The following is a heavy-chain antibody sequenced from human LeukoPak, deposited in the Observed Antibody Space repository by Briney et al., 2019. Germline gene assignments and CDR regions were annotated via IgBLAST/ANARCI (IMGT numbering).Heavy chain of an antibody. V-gene: IGHV3-74*01. J-gene: IGHJ4*02. CDR2: ISADGSNT. CDR1: GFTFSTYW. CDR3: AKRGDGGAWYDY. Sequence: GGSLRLSCAASGFTFSTYWMDWVRQVPGKGLVWVSRISADGSNTAYADSVKGRFTISRDNAKNTMYLQMSSLRAEDTAVYYCAKRGDGGAWYDYWGQGTLVIVSS. D-gene: IGHD6-19*01.